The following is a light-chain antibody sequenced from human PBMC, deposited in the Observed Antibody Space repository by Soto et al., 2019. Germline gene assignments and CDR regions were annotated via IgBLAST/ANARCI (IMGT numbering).Light chain of an antibody. CDR1: SSDVGDYNY. V-gene: IGLV2-11*01. Sequence: QSLLTQPRSVSGSPGQSVTISCTGTSSDVGDYNYVSWYQQHPGKAPKLMIYDVSKRPSGVPVRFSGSKSGNTASLTISGLQAEDEADYYCCSYAGSYSFVFGTGTKLTVL. CDR2: DVS. CDR3: CSYAGSYSFV. J-gene: IGLJ1*01.